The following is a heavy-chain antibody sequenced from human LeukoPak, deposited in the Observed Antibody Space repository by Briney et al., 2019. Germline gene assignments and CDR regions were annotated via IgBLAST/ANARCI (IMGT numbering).Heavy chain of an antibody. CDR1: GGSISNDDYS. J-gene: IGHJ4*02. CDR3: ARDSLSTFDY. D-gene: IGHD2/OR15-2a*01. CDR2: IYHRGTT. Sequence: SETLSLTCAVSGGSISNDDYSWSWIWQPPGKGLEWIGYIYHRGTTYYNPSLKSRVTISLAGTQTQSSLKLSSVTAADTAVYYCARDSLSTFDYWGQGVLVTVAS. V-gene: IGHV4-30-2*01.